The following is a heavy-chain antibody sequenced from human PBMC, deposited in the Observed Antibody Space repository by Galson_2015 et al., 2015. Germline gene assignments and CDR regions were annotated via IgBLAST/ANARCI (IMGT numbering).Heavy chain of an antibody. Sequence: SLRLSCAASGFTFSSYAMHWVRQAPGKGLEWVAVISYDGSNKYYADSVKGRFTISRDNSENTLYLQMNSLRAVDTAVYYCARDSGEGSGTDAFDIWGQGTMVTVSS. J-gene: IGHJ3*02. CDR1: GFTFSSYA. D-gene: IGHD3-10*01. CDR3: ARDSGEGSGTDAFDI. V-gene: IGHV3-30-3*01. CDR2: ISYDGSNK.